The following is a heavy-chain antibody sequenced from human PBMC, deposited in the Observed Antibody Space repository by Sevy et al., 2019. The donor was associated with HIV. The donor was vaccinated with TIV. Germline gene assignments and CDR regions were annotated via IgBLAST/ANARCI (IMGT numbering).Heavy chain of an antibody. CDR1: GGSISSYC. CDR2: IYYSGST. CDR3: ARGGGYGGNFHFDY. V-gene: IGHV4-59*01. J-gene: IGHJ4*02. Sequence: SETLSLTCTVSGGSISSYCWSWIRQPPGKGLEWIGSIYYSGSTNYNPSLKSRVTISVDTSKNQFSLKLSSVTAADTAVYYCARGGGYGGNFHFDYWGQGTLVTVSS. D-gene: IGHD4-17*01.